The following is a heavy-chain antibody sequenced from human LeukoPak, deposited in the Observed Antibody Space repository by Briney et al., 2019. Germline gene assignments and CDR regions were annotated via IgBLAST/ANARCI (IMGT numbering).Heavy chain of an antibody. CDR1: GFSLSTSGMC. CDR2: IDWDDDK. CDR3: ARYNWNYRAIDY. D-gene: IGHD1-7*01. Sequence: PALVKPTQTLTLTCTFSGFSLSTSGMCVSWIRQPPGKALEWLARIDWDDDKYYSTSLKTRLTISKDTSKSQVVLTMTNMDPLDTATYYCARYNWNYRAIDYWGQGTLVTVSS. V-gene: IGHV2-70*11. J-gene: IGHJ4*02.